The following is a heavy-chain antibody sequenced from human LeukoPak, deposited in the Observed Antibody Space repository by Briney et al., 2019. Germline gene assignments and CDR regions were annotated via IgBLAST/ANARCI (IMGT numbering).Heavy chain of an antibody. D-gene: IGHD3-10*01. CDR1: GYTFTSYG. J-gene: IGHJ4*02. CDR2: MNPNSGNT. V-gene: IGHV1-8*02. Sequence: ASVKVSCKASGYTFTSYGISWVRQATGQGLEWMGWMNPNSGNTGYAQKFQGRVTMTRNTSISTAYMELSSLRSEDTAVYYCARGLTMVRGVYLGYWGQGTLVTVSS. CDR3: ARGLTMVRGVYLGY.